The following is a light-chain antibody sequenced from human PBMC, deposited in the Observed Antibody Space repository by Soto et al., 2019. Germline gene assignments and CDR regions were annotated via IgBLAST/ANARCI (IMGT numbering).Light chain of an antibody. CDR1: SSDVGGYNY. V-gene: IGLV2-14*01. J-gene: IGLJ1*01. CDR3: SSYTSSSTPGRV. CDR2: DVS. Sequence: QSVLTQPASVSGSPGQSITISCTGTSSDVGGYNYVSWYQQHPGKAPKLMIYDVSNRPSGVSNRFSGSKSGNTASLTISGLQAEDEADYYCSSYTSSSTPGRVFGXGTKVTVL.